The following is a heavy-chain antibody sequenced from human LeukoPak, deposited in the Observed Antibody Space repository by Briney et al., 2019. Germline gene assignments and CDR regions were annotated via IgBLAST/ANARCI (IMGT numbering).Heavy chain of an antibody. Sequence: SGGSLRLSCAASGFTFSSYGMNWVRQAPGKGLEWVSYISSSSSTIYYADSVKGRFTISRDNAKNSLYLQMNSLRAEDTAVYYCARSYDFWSGYHFDYYYMDVWGKGTTVTVSS. CDR1: GFTFSSYG. V-gene: IGHV3-48*01. D-gene: IGHD3-3*01. CDR2: ISSSSSTI. J-gene: IGHJ6*03. CDR3: ARSYDFWSGYHFDYYYMDV.